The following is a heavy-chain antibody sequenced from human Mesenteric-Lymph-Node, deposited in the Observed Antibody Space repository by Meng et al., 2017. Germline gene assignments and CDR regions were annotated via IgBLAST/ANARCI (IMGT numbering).Heavy chain of an antibody. Sequence: EVQLVESGGGPVKPGGSLRFSCAASGFTFSSYSMNWVRQAPGKGLEWVSYISSNSYYISYADSVKGRFAISRDNAKNSVYLQMNSLRAEDTAVYYCAEGSGSYAVAYWGQGTLVTVSS. D-gene: IGHD1-26*01. V-gene: IGHV3-21*01. J-gene: IGHJ4*02. CDR3: AEGSGSYAVAY. CDR2: ISSNSYYI. CDR1: GFTFSSYS.